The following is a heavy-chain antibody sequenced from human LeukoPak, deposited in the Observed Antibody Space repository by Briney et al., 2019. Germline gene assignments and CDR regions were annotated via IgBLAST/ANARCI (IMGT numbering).Heavy chain of an antibody. J-gene: IGHJ5*02. CDR2: ISGSGGST. D-gene: IGHD6-19*01. V-gene: IGHV3-23*01. Sequence: GGTLRLSCAASGFTFTSYGMSWVRQAPGKGLEWVSGISGSGGSTYYADSVKGRFTISRDNAKNSLYLQMNSLRAEDTAVYYCVRDHSGWSLDPWGQGTLVTVSS. CDR1: GFTFTSYG. CDR3: VRDHSGWSLDP.